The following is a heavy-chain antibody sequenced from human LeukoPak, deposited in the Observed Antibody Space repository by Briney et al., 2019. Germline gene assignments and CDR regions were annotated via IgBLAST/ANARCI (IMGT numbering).Heavy chain of an antibody. CDR1: GGSISSGGYY. CDR3: ARGCSGGSCPGGFDP. CDR2: IYYSGST. D-gene: IGHD2-15*01. J-gene: IGHJ5*02. Sequence: PSETLSLTCTVSGGSISSGGYYWSWIRPHPGKGLEWIGYIYYSGSTYYNPSLKSRVTISVDTSKNQFSLKLSSVTAADTAVYYCARGCSGGSCPGGFDPWGQGTLVTVSS. V-gene: IGHV4-31*03.